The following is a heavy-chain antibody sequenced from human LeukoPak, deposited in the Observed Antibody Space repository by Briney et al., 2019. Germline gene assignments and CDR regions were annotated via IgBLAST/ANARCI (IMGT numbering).Heavy chain of an antibody. V-gene: IGHV1-2*02. CDR1: GYTFTGYY. Sequence: ASVKVSCKASGYTFTGYYMHWVRQAPGQGLEWMGWINPNSGGTNYAQKFQGRVTTTRDTSISTAYMELSRLRSDDTAVYYCARDVIVVVPAARAGVDWFDPWGQGTLVTVSS. CDR3: ARDVIVVVPAARAGVDWFDP. CDR2: INPNSGGT. D-gene: IGHD2-2*01. J-gene: IGHJ5*02.